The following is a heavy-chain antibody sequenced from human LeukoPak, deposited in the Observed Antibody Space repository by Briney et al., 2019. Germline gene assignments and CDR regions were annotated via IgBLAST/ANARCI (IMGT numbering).Heavy chain of an antibody. CDR1: GGSITSGGYY. J-gene: IGHJ4*02. V-gene: IGHV4-31*03. D-gene: IGHD6-6*01. CDR3: ARAEGLSSSPSYFFDF. Sequence: PSETLSLTCTVSGGSITSGGYYWSWLRQHPGKGPEWIGYIYHSGSAHYNPSLKSRVTISVDASKNQFSLSLSAVTAADTAVYYCARAEGLSSSPSYFFDFWGQRALVTVSS. CDR2: IYHSGSA.